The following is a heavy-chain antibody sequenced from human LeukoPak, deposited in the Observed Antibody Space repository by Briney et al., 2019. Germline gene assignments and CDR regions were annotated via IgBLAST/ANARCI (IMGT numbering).Heavy chain of an antibody. J-gene: IGHJ4*02. CDR2: INKDARQT. CDR1: GFTFRTSW. Sequence: PGGSLRLSCVASGFTFRTSWMAWVRQAPGKGLEWLANINKDARQTYYVGSVKGRFTISRDNAENSLYLQMNSLRAEDTAVYYCATSLDAPGNYWGQGSLVTVSS. CDR3: ATSLDAPGNY. D-gene: IGHD3-9*01. V-gene: IGHV3-7*01.